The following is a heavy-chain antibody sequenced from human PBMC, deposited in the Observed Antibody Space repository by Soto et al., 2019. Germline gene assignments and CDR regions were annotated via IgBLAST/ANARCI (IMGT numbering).Heavy chain of an antibody. Sequence: QVQLVESGGGVVQPGRSLSLSCAASGFTFSNFGMHWVRQAPGKGLEWVAAISADGSDKYFSGSVKGRFTISRDNSKNTLFLQMNRLRLEDTAVYYCVKGSDVARQELDYWGQGTLVTVSS. J-gene: IGHJ4*02. CDR2: ISADGSDK. V-gene: IGHV3-30*18. CDR3: VKGSDVARQELDY. D-gene: IGHD3-3*01. CDR1: GFTFSNFG.